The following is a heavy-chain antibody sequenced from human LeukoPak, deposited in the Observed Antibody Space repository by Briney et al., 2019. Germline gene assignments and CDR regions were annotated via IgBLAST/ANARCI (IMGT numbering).Heavy chain of an antibody. V-gene: IGHV3-30-3*01. J-gene: IGHJ3*02. CDR3: AILTGATTLIDAFDI. CDR1: GFTFSSYA. Sequence: GRSLGLSCAASGFTFSSYAMHWVRQAPGKGLEWVAVISYDGSNKYYADSVKGRFTISRDNSKNTLYLQMNSLRAEDTAVYYCAILTGATTLIDAFDIWGQGTMVTVSS. D-gene: IGHD1-26*01. CDR2: ISYDGSNK.